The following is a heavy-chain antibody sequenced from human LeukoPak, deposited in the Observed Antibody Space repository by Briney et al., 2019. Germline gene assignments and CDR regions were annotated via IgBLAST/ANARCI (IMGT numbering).Heavy chain of an antibody. CDR3: ARGHRESRPPYYFDY. CDR2: MNPNSGNT. Sequence: GASVKVSCKASGYTFTSYDINWVRQATGQGLEWMGWMNPNSGNTGYAQKFQGRVTITRNTSISTAYMELSSLRSEDTAVYYCARGHRESRPPYYFDYWGQGTLVTVSS. V-gene: IGHV1-8*03. CDR1: GYTFTSYD. J-gene: IGHJ4*02.